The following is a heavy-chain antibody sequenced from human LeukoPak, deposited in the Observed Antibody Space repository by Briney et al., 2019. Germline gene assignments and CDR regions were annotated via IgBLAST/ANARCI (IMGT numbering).Heavy chain of an antibody. Sequence: GESLKISCKGSGYTYTSYWIGWVRQMPGKGLEWMGIIYPGDSDTRYSPSFQGQVTISADKSISTVYLQWNSLKASDTAMYYCARLRPQDAFDIWGQGTMVSVSS. V-gene: IGHV5-51*01. CDR2: IYPGDSDT. CDR3: ARLRPQDAFDI. J-gene: IGHJ3*02. CDR1: GYTYTSYW.